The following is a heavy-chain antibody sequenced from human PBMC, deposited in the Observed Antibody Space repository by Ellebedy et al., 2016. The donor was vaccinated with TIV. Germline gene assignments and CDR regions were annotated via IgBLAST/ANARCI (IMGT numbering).Heavy chain of an antibody. D-gene: IGHD6-19*01. CDR3: ARTGTSGWYAY. Sequence: PGGSLRLSCAASGFTFDDYGMTWVRQAPGKGLEWVSDISWNGGATLYADSVKCRFTISRDNAKNSLHLQMNSLRAEDTALYYCARTGTSGWYAYWGRGTLVSVSS. CDR1: GFTFDDYG. J-gene: IGHJ4*02. V-gene: IGHV3-20*04. CDR2: ISWNGGAT.